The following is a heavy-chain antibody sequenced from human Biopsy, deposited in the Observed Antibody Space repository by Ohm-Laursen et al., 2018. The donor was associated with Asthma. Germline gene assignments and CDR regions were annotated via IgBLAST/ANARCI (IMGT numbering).Heavy chain of an antibody. Sequence: SMKVSCKASGDSFSNYAISWVRQAPGQGLEWMGGLIPVLGTTDHAQMFEGRVTITADESSSTVYMELSSLTSDDTAVYYCARRNQWLSLSLDFWGQGTLVTVSS. CDR2: LIPVLGTT. J-gene: IGHJ4*02. CDR3: ARRNQWLSLSLDF. D-gene: IGHD5-12*01. CDR1: GDSFSNYA. V-gene: IGHV1-69*13.